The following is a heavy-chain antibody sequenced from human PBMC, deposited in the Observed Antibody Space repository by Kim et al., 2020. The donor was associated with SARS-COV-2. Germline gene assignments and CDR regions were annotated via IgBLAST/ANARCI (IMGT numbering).Heavy chain of an antibody. V-gene: IGHV3-30*04. Sequence: GGFLRLSCAVSGFRFSNYAMQWVRQAPGQGLEWVAIISLDGSDIYYADSAKGRFTISRDNSRNTVYLQMNSLKPDDTAVYYCARDWTPTDYWGQGTLVTVSS. J-gene: IGHJ4*02. D-gene: IGHD1-1*01. CDR2: ISLDGSDI. CDR1: GFRFSNYA. CDR3: ARDWTPTDY.